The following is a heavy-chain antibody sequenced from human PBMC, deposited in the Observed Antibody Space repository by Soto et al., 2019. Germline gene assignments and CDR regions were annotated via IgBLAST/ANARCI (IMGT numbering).Heavy chain of an antibody. CDR3: ARTLRRLLNYYYYYMDG. V-gene: IGHV4-34*01. J-gene: IGHJ6*03. Sequence: SETLSLTCAVYGGSFSGYYWSWIRQPPGKGLEWIGEINHSGSTNYNPSLKSRVTISVDTSKNQFSLKLSSVTAADTAVYYCARTLRRLLNYYYYYMDGWGKGTTVTVSS. D-gene: IGHD5-18*01. CDR2: INHSGST. CDR1: GGSFSGYY.